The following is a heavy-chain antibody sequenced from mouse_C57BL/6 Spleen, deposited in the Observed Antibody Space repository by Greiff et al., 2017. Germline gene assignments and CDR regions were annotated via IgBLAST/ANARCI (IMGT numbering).Heavy chain of an antibody. CDR3: ARMAPYYYGSSYDYFDY. CDR1: GFSLSTFGMG. V-gene: IGHV8-8*01. D-gene: IGHD1-1*01. Sequence: QVTLKVSGPGILQPSQTLSLTCSFSGFSLSTFGMGVGWIRQPSGKGLEWLAHIWWDDDTYYNPALKSRLTISKDTSKNQVFLKIANVDTADTATYYCARMAPYYYGSSYDYFDYWGQGTTLTVSS. CDR2: IWWDDDT. J-gene: IGHJ2*01.